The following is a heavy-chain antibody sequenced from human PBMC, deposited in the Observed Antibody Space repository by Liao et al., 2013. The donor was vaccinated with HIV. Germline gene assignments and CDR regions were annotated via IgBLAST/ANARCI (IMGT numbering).Heavy chain of an antibody. Sequence: QVQLQQWGAGLLKPSETLSLTCAVYGGSFSGYYWSWIRQPPGKGLEWIGEINHRGRTNYNPSLKSRVTISEDTSKNQFSLKLSSVTAADTAVYYCATTLFGGEAGLDDYWGQGTLVTVSS. J-gene: IGHJ4*02. CDR2: INHRGRT. CDR1: GGSFSGYY. CDR3: ATTLFGGEAGLDDY. D-gene: IGHD3-16*01. V-gene: IGHV4-34*01.